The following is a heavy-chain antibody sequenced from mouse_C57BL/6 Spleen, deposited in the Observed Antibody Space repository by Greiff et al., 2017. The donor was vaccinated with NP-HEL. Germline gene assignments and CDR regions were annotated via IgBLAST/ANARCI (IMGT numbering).Heavy chain of an antibody. Sequence: EVQLVESGPGLVKPSQSLSLTCSVTGYSITSGYYWNWIRQFPGNKLEWMGYISYDGSNNYNPSLKNRISITRDTSKNQFFLKLNSVTTEDTATYYGARDRDYDYAMAWFAYWGQGTLVTVSA. J-gene: IGHJ3*01. D-gene: IGHD2-4*01. CDR2: ISYDGSN. V-gene: IGHV3-6*01. CDR1: GYSITSGYY. CDR3: ARDRDYDYAMAWFAY.